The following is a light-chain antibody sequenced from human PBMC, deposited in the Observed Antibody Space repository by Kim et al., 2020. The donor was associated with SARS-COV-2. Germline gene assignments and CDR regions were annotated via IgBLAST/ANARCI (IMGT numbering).Light chain of an antibody. CDR1: SLRSYY. CDR3: NLRDSSGYRWV. V-gene: IGLV3-19*01. J-gene: IGLJ3*02. CDR2: GKN. Sequence: ALGQTVMITCQGDSLRSYYASWYQQKPGQAPVLVTYGKNNRPSGIPDRFSGSSSGNTASLTITGAQAEDEAEYYCNLRDSSGYRWVFGGGTQLTVL.